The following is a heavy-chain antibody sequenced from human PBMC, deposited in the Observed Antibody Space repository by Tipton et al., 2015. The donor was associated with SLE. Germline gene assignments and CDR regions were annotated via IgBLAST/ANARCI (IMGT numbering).Heavy chain of an antibody. CDR1: GFTVSSNY. J-gene: IGHJ6*03. D-gene: IGHD4-17*01. CDR2: IYSGGST. V-gene: IGHV3-53*05. CDR3: ARDGTVTTLYYYYMDV. Sequence: SLRLSCAASGFTVSSNYMTWVRQAPGKGLEWVSVIYSGGSTYYADSVKGRFTISRDNSKNTLYLQMNSLRAEDTAVYYCARDGTVTTLYYYYMDVWGKGTTVTVSS.